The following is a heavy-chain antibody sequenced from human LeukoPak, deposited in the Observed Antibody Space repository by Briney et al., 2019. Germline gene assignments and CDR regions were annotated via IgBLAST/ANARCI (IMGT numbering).Heavy chain of an antibody. CDR2: INPNSGGT. Sequence: ASVKVSCKASGYTFTGYYMHWVRQAPGQGLEWMGRINPNSGGTNYAQKFQGRVNKTRDTSISTAYMELSRLRTDDTAVYYCARGPPSSPYYYDSSGYYPFDFWGQGTLVTVSS. D-gene: IGHD3-22*01. CDR3: ARGPPSSPYYYDSSGYYPFDF. V-gene: IGHV1-2*06. CDR1: GYTFTGYY. J-gene: IGHJ4*02.